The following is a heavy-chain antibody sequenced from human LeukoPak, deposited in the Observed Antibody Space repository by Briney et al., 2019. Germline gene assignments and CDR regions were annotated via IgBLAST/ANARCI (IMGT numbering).Heavy chain of an antibody. CDR2: ISYDGSNK. Sequence: GRSPRLSCAASGFTFSSYGMHWVRQAPGKGLEWVAVISYDGSNKYYADSVKGRFTISRDNSKNTLYLQMSSLRAEDTAVYYCAKDRAGYYYYGMDVWGQGTTVTVSS. D-gene: IGHD6-13*01. V-gene: IGHV3-30*18. CDR3: AKDRAGYYYYGMDV. J-gene: IGHJ6*02. CDR1: GFTFSSYG.